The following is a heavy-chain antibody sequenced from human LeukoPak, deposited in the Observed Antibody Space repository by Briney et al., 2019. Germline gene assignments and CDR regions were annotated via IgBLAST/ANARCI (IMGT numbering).Heavy chain of an antibody. V-gene: IGHV4-34*01. CDR1: GGSFSGYY. CDR2: INHSGST. CDR3: ARGPDS. J-gene: IGHJ5*01. Sequence: PSETLSLTCAVYGGSFSGYYWSWIRQPPGKGLEWIGEINHSGSTNYNPSLKSRVTISVDTSKNQFSLKLSSVTAADTAVYYCARGPDSWGQGTLVTVSS.